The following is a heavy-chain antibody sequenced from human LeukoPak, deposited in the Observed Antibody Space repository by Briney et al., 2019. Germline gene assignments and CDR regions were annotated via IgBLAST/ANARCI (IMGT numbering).Heavy chain of an antibody. V-gene: IGHV4-39*02. J-gene: IGHJ4*02. CDR2: IYYNVAT. D-gene: IGHD5-24*01. Sequence: SETLSLTCTVSGGSISSSIYYWGWFRQPPGKGLEWIGSIYYNVATYYNSSLKSRVTISVDTSKNHLSLKLSSVTAADTAVYYCARVRDGYNRNWAYWGQGALVTVSS. CDR3: ARVRDGYNRNWAY. CDR1: GGSISSSIYY.